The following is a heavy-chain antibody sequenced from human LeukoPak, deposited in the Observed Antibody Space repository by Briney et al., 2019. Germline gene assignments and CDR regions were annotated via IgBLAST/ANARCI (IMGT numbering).Heavy chain of an antibody. CDR3: ASKTGCTNGVCPFDY. V-gene: IGHV3-21*01. CDR1: GFTFSSYS. Sequence: GGSLRLSCAASGFTFSSYSMNWARQAPGKGLEWVSSISSSSTYIDYADSVKGRFTISRDNAKNSLYLQMDSLRAEDTAVYYCASKTGCTNGVCPFDYWGQGTLVTVSS. CDR2: ISSSSTYI. D-gene: IGHD2-8*01. J-gene: IGHJ4*02.